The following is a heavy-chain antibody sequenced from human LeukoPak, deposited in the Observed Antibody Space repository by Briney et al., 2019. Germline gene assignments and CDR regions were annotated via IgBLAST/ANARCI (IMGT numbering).Heavy chain of an antibody. CDR2: IYYSGST. V-gene: IGHV4-39*07. J-gene: IGHJ5*02. Sequence: SETLSLTCTVSGGSISSSSYYWGWIRQPPGKGLEWIGSIYYSGSTYYNPSLKSRVTISVDTSKNQFSLKLSSVTAADTAVYYCARDKVRYCSSTSCQDWFDPWGQGTLVTVSS. CDR1: GGSISSSSYY. CDR3: ARDKVRYCSSTSCQDWFDP. D-gene: IGHD2-2*01.